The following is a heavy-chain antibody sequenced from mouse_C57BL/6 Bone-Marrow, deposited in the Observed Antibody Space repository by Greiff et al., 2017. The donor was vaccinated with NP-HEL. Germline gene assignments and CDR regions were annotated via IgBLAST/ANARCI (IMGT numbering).Heavy chain of an antibody. V-gene: IGHV1-63*01. Sequence: QVQLKESGAELVRPGTSVKMSCKASGYTFTNYWIGWAKQRPGHGLEWIGDIYPGGGYTNYNEKFKGKATLTADKSSSTAYMQFSSLTSEDSAIYYCARWTYHSNRGYFDVWGTGTTVTVSS. CDR1: GYTFTNYW. D-gene: IGHD2-5*01. CDR2: IYPGGGYT. J-gene: IGHJ1*03. CDR3: ARWTYHSNRGYFDV.